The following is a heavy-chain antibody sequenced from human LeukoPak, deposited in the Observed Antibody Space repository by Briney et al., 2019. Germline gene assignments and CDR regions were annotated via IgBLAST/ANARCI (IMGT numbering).Heavy chain of an antibody. Sequence: ESGPTLVQPTQTLTLTCTFSGFSLSTSGVGVGWIRQPPVKALEWLALIYWDDDKRYIPSLKSRLTITKDTSKNQVVLTMTNMDPVDTATYYCAHRSHVLRYFDWLFDFDYWGQGTLVTVSS. V-gene: IGHV2-5*02. J-gene: IGHJ4*02. CDR1: GFSLSTSGVG. CDR3: AHRSHVLRYFDWLFDFDY. CDR2: IYWDDDK. D-gene: IGHD3-9*01.